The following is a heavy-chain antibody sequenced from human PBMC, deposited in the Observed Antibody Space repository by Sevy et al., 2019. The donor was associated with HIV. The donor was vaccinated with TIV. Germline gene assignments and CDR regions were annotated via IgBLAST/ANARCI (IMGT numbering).Heavy chain of an antibody. Sequence: ASVKVSCKASGYTFTSYDINWVRQATGQGLEWMGWMNPNSDNTGYAQKFQGRVTMTRNTSISTAYMELSSLRSEDTAVYYCARRGRDFWSGYFIRAFDIWGQGTMVTVSS. CDR3: ARRGRDFWSGYFIRAFDI. CDR2: MNPNSDNT. D-gene: IGHD3-3*01. J-gene: IGHJ3*02. V-gene: IGHV1-8*01. CDR1: GYTFTSYD.